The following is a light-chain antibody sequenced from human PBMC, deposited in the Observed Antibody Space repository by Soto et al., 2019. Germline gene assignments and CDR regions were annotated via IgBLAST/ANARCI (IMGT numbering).Light chain of an antibody. CDR1: SSNVGGNNY. CDR3: SSYAGSNNKV. J-gene: IGLJ1*01. V-gene: IGLV2-8*01. CDR2: EVS. Sequence: QSVLTQPPSASGAPGQSVTISCTGTSSNVGGNNYVSWYQQHPGKAPKPMIYEVSKRPSGVPDRFSGSKSGNTASLTVSGLQAEDEADYYCSSYAGSNNKVFGTGTKLTVL.